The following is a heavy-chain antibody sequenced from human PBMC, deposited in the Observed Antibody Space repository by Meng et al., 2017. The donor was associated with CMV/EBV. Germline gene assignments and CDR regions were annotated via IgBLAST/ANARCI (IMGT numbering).Heavy chain of an antibody. CDR1: GGSISSGDYY. J-gene: IGHJ5*02. V-gene: IGHV4-30-4*08. Sequence: QAQLQGSAPGLGKPSPTLSLPCTVSGGSISSGDYYWSWIRQPPGKGLEWIGEINHSGSTNYNPSLKSRVTISVDTSKNQFSLKLSSVTAADTAVYYCARGGNWFDPWGQGTLVTVSS. CDR3: ARGGNWFDP. CDR2: INHSGST.